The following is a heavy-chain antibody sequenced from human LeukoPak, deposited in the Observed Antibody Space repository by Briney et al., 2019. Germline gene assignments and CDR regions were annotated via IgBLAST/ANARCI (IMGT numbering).Heavy chain of an antibody. Sequence: KSSETLSLTCAVYGGSFSGYYWSWIRQPAGKGLEWIGRIYTSGSTNYNPSLKSRVTMSVDTSKNQFSLKLSSVTAADTAVYYCAGLRWLGSGYYYYGMDVWGQGTTVTVSS. D-gene: IGHD6-19*01. CDR1: GGSFSGYY. V-gene: IGHV4-59*10. CDR3: AGLRWLGSGYYYYGMDV. CDR2: IYTSGST. J-gene: IGHJ6*02.